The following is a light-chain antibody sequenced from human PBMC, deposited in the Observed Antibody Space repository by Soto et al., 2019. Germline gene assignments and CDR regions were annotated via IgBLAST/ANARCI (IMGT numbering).Light chain of an antibody. CDR2: DVS. CDR1: SSDIGAYNF. V-gene: IGLV2-11*01. Sequence: QSVLTQPRSVSGSPGQSVTISCTGTSSDIGAYNFVSWYQQHPGKAPKLIVSDVSKRPSGVPDRFSGSKSGNTASLTVSGLQAEDEADYYCSSYAGSSNVFGTGTKLTVL. J-gene: IGLJ1*01. CDR3: SSYAGSSNV.